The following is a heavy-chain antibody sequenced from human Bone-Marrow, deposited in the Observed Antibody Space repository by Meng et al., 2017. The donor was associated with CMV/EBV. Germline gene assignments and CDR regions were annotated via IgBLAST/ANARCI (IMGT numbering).Heavy chain of an antibody. CDR3: ARGGCSSTSCSVTYYYYGMDF. CDR2: IRYDGSNK. Sequence: GESLKISCAASGFTFSSYGMHWVRQAPGKGLEWVAFIRYDGSNKYYRDSVKGRFTISRDNSKNTLYLQMNSLRAEDTAVYYCARGGCSSTSCSVTYYYYGMDFWGQGTTVTVSS. J-gene: IGHJ6*02. D-gene: IGHD2-2*01. V-gene: IGHV3-30*02. CDR1: GFTFSSYG.